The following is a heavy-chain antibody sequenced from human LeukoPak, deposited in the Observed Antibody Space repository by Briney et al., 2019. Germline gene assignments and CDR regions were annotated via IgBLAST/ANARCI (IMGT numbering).Heavy chain of an antibody. Sequence: ASVKVSCKASGYTFTGYYMHWVRQAPGQGLEWMGWINPNSGGTNYAQKFQGRVTMTRDTSISTAYMELSRLRSDDTAVYYCARDALGFGGLAGWLDPWGQGTLVTVSS. CDR1: GYTFTGYY. V-gene: IGHV1-2*02. J-gene: IGHJ5*02. CDR3: ARDALGFGGLAGWLDP. CDR2: INPNSGGT. D-gene: IGHD3-10*01.